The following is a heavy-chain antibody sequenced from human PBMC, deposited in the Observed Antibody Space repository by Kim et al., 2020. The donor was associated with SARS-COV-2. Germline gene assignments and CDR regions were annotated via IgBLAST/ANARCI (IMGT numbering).Heavy chain of an antibody. CDR2: ISYSGNS. CDR3: ARGQPLDY. V-gene: IGHV4-31*03. D-gene: IGHD2-2*01. CDR1: GGSIRSGGKF. J-gene: IGHJ4*02. Sequence: SETLSLTCSVSGGSIRSGGKFWTWIRQHPAKGLEWLGYISYSGNSHYSPSLRSRVSISLQTSENQFSLELTSVTAADPAVYYCARGQPLDYWDQGILVTVSS.